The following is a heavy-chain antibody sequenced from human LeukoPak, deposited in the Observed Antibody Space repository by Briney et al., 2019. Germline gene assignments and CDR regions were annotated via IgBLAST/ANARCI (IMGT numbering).Heavy chain of an antibody. CDR1: GFSVSNNY. J-gene: IGHJ6*04. V-gene: IGHV3-53*01. CDR2: VYSGGDT. Sequence: GGSLRLSCAASGFSVSNNYVSWVRQAPGKGLEWISAVYSGGDTYYIESVRGRFTIPRDNSKNTIHLQMNGLTPEDTAIYYCARDSTGASVWGKGTTVIVSS. CDR3: ARDSTGASV. D-gene: IGHD1-14*01.